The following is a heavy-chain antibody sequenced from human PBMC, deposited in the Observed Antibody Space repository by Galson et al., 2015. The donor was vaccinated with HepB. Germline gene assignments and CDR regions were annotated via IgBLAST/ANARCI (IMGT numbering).Heavy chain of an antibody. CDR2: ISAVNGHT. V-gene: IGHV1-18*01. J-gene: IGHJ4*02. CDR1: GYTFEFFG. Sequence: SVKVSCKASGYTFEFFGITWVRHAPGQGLEWMGWISAVNGHTKYAQKFQDRVTTTIDTSTTTGYMELRSLSSDDTAVYYCARTRGAGDYRGDFDYWGQGTLVAVSS. D-gene: IGHD4-17*01. CDR3: ARTRGAGDYRGDFDY.